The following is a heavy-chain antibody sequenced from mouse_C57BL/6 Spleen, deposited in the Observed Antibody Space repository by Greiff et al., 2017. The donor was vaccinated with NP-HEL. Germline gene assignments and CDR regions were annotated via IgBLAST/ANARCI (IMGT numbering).Heavy chain of an antibody. D-gene: IGHD1-1*02. J-gene: IGHJ4*01. CDR1: GYTFTDYY. V-gene: IGHV1-26*01. Sequence: VQLQQSGPELVKPGASVKISCKASGYTFTDYYMNWVKQSHGKSLEWIGDINPNNGGTSYNQKFKGKATLTVDKSSSTAYMELRSLTSEDSAVYYCARMGGWWTYAMDYWGQGTSVTVSS. CDR2: INPNNGGT. CDR3: ARMGGWWTYAMDY.